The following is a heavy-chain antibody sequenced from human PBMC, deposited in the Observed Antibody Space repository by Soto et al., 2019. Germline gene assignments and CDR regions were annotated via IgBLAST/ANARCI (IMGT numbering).Heavy chain of an antibody. CDR2: IFYSGNT. CDR1: GGSINSDSYY. J-gene: IGHJ5*02. CDR3: RRHWEFALLGPRFAP. Sequence: SETLSLTCTVSGGSINSDSYYWGWIRQPPGKGLEWIGSIFYSGNTYYNPSLKSRVTISVDTSKNQFSLKLSSVTAADTAVYYCRRHWEFALLGPRFAPWAWDPWSPSP. D-gene: IGHD3-3*02. V-gene: IGHV4-39*01.